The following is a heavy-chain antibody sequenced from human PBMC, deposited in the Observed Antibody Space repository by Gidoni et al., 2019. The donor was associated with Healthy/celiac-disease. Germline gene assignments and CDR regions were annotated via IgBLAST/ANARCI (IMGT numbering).Heavy chain of an antibody. J-gene: IGHJ5*02. Sequence: EVQLVESGGGLVQPGGSLRLSCAASGFTLSSYEMNWVRQAPGKGLEWVSYISSSGDTIYYPASVNGRFTISRDNAKNSLYLQMNSLRAEDTAVYYCARGASAYCGADCSLFDPWGQGTLVTVSS. CDR2: ISSSGDTI. CDR1: GFTLSSYE. CDR3: ARGASAYCGADCSLFDP. D-gene: IGHD2-21*01. V-gene: IGHV3-48*03.